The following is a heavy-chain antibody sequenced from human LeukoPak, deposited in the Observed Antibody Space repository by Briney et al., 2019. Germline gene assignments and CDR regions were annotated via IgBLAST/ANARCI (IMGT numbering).Heavy chain of an antibody. Sequence: PSETLSLTCNVSSASISSHYWNWIRQPAGKGLEWIGRIYNTGSANYNPSLKSRVTMSLDTSRNQISLKLTSVTAADTAVYYCARDVFFRAHNWFDPWGQGTLVTVSS. D-gene: IGHD2/OR15-2a*01. V-gene: IGHV4-4*07. CDR3: ARDVFFRAHNWFDP. CDR2: IYNTGSA. J-gene: IGHJ5*02. CDR1: SASISSHY.